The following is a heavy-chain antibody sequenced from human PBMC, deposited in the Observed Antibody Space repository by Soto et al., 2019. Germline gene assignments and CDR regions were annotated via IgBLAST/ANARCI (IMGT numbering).Heavy chain of an antibody. CDR2: IVVGSGNT. D-gene: IGHD3-22*01. Sequence: SVKVSCKASGFTFTSSAVQWVRQARGQRLEWIGWIVVGSGNTNYAQKYQERVNITRDMSTSTAYKELSSLRSEDTAVYFFAAAYYDSSGYYPFPFDYWGQGTLVTVSS. CDR1: GFTFTSSA. V-gene: IGHV1-58*01. CDR3: AAAYYDSSGYYPFPFDY. J-gene: IGHJ4*02.